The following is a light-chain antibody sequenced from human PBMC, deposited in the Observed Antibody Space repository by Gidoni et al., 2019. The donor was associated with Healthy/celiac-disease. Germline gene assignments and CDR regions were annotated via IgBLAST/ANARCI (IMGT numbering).Light chain of an antibody. CDR2: DAS. CDR3: QQLRT. CDR1: QSVRSY. V-gene: IGKV3-11*01. J-gene: IGKJ1*01. Sequence: ESVVTQAPATLSLSPGERATLSCRASQSVRSYLAWYQQKPGQAARLLIYDASNRATGIPARFSVRASVTDFTLTIISLEPEDFAVYYCQQLRTFXQXTKVEIK.